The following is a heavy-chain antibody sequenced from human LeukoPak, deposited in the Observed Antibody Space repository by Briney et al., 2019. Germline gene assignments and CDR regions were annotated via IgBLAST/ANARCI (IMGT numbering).Heavy chain of an antibody. Sequence: SETLSLTCIVSGGSISSYYWSWIRQPPGKGLEWIGYIYYSGSTNYNPSLKSRVTISVDTSKNQFSLKLSSVTAADTAVYYCASGDYGDYAYWGQGTLVTVSS. J-gene: IGHJ4*02. CDR1: GGSISSYY. CDR3: ASGDYGDYAY. D-gene: IGHD4-17*01. V-gene: IGHV4-59*08. CDR2: IYYSGST.